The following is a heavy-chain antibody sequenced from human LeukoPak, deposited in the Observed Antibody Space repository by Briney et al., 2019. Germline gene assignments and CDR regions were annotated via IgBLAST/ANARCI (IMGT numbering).Heavy chain of an antibody. CDR2: ISSTGSII. CDR3: ARLHSSGYYIDYYYYMDV. CDR1: GFAFSDFS. D-gene: IGHD3-22*01. Sequence: PGGSLRLSCAASGFAFSDFSMSWIRQAPGKGLEWISYISSTGSIIYDADSVKGRFTISRDNVKSSLYLQMNSLRAEDTAVYYCARLHSSGYYIDYYYYMDVWGKGTTVTISS. J-gene: IGHJ6*03. V-gene: IGHV3-11*01.